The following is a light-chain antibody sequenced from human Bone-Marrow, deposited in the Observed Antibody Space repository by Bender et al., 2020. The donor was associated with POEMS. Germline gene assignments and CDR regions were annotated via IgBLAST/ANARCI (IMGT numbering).Light chain of an antibody. CDR1: STNIGLYNY. Sequence: QSALTQPPYASGSPGLSVTISCTGTSTNIGLYNYVSWYQHYPGKAPKLIIYEGTKRPSGVSDRFSASNSGNTASLAISGLQAEDEADYYCCSYSGTTTLAFGGGTKLTVL. V-gene: IGLV2-8*01. J-gene: IGLJ3*02. CDR2: EGT. CDR3: CSYSGTTTLA.